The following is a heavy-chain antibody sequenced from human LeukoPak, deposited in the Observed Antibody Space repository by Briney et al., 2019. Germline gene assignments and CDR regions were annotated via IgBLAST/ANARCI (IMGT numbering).Heavy chain of an antibody. CDR1: GFTFNRHG. CDR3: TQGTAMASS. D-gene: IGHD5-18*01. CDR2: ISSSGDIT. J-gene: IGHJ5*02. Sequence: GGSLRLSCAGSGFTFNRHGMSWVRQAPGKGLEWVSGISSSGDITYYADSVKGRFTISRDNSKNTLYLQMNSQRGDDTAVYYCTQGTAMASSWGQGTLVTVSS. V-gene: IGHV3-23*01.